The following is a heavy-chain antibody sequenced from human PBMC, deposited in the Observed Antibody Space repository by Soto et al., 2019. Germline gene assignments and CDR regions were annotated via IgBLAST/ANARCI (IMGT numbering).Heavy chain of an antibody. J-gene: IGHJ4*02. D-gene: IGHD3-10*01. CDR1: GGSISSYY. CDR2: IYYSGST. Sequence: LSLTCTVSGGSISSYYWSWIRQPPGKGLEWIGYIYYSGSTNYNPSLKSRVTISVDTSKNQFSLKLSSVTAADTAVYYCARDHYCGAVDYWGQGTLVTVSS. CDR3: ARDHYCGAVDY. V-gene: IGHV4-59*01.